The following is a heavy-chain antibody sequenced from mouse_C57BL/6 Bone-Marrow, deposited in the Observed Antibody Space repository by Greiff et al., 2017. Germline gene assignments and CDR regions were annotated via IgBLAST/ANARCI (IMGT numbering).Heavy chain of an antibody. CDR3: ARELGRYFDV. D-gene: IGHD4-1*01. CDR2: IDPSDSYT. CDR1: GYTFTSYW. J-gene: IGHJ1*03. V-gene: IGHV1-69*01. Sequence: QVQLKQPGAELVMPGASVKLSCKASGYTFTSYWMHWVKQRPGQGLEWIGEIDPSDSYTNYNQKFKGKSTLTVDKSSSTAYMQLSSLTSEDSAVYYCARELGRYFDVWGTGTTVTVSS.